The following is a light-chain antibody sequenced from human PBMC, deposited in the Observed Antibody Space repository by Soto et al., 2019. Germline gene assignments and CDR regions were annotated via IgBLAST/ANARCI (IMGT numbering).Light chain of an antibody. CDR2: AAS. Sequence: DIPMTQSPSSLSASVGDRVTLTCRASQNISKYLNWYQRKPGKAPKLLIYAASTLQSGVPSRFSGSESGTEFTLTNSSLQPEDFGDYICQQSYKTPFTFXXGXXXEIK. CDR1: QNISKY. V-gene: IGKV1-39*01. J-gene: IGKJ3*01. CDR3: QQSYKTPFT.